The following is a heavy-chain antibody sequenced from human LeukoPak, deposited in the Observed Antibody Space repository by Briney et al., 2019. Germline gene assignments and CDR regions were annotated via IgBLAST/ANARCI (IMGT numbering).Heavy chain of an antibody. CDR2: ISGRGVGT. CDR1: GFSFGSYA. CDR3: AKDRGSGWPQFDH. V-gene: IGHV3-23*01. D-gene: IGHD6-19*01. J-gene: IGHJ4*02. Sequence: PGGSLRLSCAASGFSFGSYAMSWVRQAPGKGLEWVSAISGRGVGTYYADSVTGRFTISRDNSKNTLYLQMNSLRAEDTAVYHCAKDRGSGWPQFDHWGQGTLVTVSS.